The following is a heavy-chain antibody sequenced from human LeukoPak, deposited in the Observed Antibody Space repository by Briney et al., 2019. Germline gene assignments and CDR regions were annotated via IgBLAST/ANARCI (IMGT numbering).Heavy chain of an antibody. D-gene: IGHD3-22*01. J-gene: IGHJ4*02. Sequence: SETLSLTCGIYGGSFSGYYWSLIRQSPGKGLEWIGEINHSGSTNYNPSLKSRVTISVDTSKNQFSLKLSSVTAADTAVYYCARSILRYYYNASGYYPYYFDYWGQGVLVTVSS. CDR2: INHSGST. CDR3: ARSILRYYYNASGYYPYYFDY. CDR1: GGSFSGYY. V-gene: IGHV4-34*01.